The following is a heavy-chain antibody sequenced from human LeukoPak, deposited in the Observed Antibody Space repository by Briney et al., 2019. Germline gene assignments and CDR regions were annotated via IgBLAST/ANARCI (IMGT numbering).Heavy chain of an antibody. V-gene: IGHV3-23*01. CDR1: GFTFSSYA. J-gene: IGHJ4*02. CDR3: VSDSSGYYIPDY. CDR2: ISGSGVST. D-gene: IGHD3-22*01. Sequence: GRTLRLSCAASGFTFSSYAMSWVRQAPVKGLEWVSAISGSGVSTYYADSVKGRFTISRDNSKNTLYLQMNSLRAEDTAIYYWVSDSSGYYIPDYWGQGTLVTVSS.